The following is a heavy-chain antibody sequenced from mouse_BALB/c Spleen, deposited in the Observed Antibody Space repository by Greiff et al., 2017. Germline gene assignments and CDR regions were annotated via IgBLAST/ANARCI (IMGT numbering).Heavy chain of an antibody. CDR3: ARSGGNSWFAY. Sequence: EVKLQESGGGLVQPGGSRKLSCAASGFTFSSFGMHWVRQAPEKGLEWVAYISSGSSTIYYADTVKGRFTISRDNPKNTLFLQMTSLRSEDTAMYYCARSGGNSWFAYWGQGTLVTVSA. V-gene: IGHV5-17*02. CDR1: GFTFSSFG. D-gene: IGHD2-1*01. J-gene: IGHJ3*01. CDR2: ISSGSSTI.